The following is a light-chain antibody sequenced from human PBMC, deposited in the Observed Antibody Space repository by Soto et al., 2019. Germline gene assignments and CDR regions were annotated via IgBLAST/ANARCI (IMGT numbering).Light chain of an antibody. V-gene: IGKV1-8*01. CDR1: QGISSY. CDR3: QQYYSYPQT. J-gene: IGKJ1*01. Sequence: AIRMTQSPSSLSVSTGDRVTITCRASQGISSYLAWYQQKPGKAPKLLIYAASTLQSGVPSKFSGSGSGTDFTLTISCLQSEEFATYYCQQYYSYPQTFGQGTKVDIK. CDR2: AAS.